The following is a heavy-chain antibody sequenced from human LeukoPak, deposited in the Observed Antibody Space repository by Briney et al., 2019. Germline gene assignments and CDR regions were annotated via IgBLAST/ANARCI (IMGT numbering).Heavy chain of an antibody. D-gene: IGHD1-26*01. V-gene: IGHV4-34*01. CDR3: ARGLGGSYHY. CDR1: GGSFSDYY. J-gene: IGHJ4*02. Sequence: SETLSLTCAVYGGSFSDYYWTWIRQPPGKGLEWIGEINHSGSTNYNPSLKSRVTISVDTSKNQFSLKLSSVTAADTAVYYCARGLGGSYHYWGQGTLVTVSS. CDR2: INHSGST.